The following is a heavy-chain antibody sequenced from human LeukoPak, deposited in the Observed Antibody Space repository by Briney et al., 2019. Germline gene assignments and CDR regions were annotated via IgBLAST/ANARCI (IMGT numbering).Heavy chain of an antibody. CDR1: GFTFDDYA. D-gene: IGHD1-7*01. CDR3: AKSPARFGITATLGYFDY. J-gene: IGHJ4*02. Sequence: GGSLRLSCAASGFTFDDYAMYWVRQAPGKGLDWVSGISWNSGSIGYADSVKGRFTISRDNAKNSLYLQMNSLRAEDMALYYCAKSPARFGITATLGYFDYWGQGTLVTVSS. V-gene: IGHV3-9*03. CDR2: ISWNSGSI.